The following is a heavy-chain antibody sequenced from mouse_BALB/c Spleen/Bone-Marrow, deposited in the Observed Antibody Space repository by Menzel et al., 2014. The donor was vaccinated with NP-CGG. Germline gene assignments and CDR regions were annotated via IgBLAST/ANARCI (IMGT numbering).Heavy chain of an antibody. Sequence: QVQLQQPGPELVKPGASVRISCEASGYTFTSYYIHWVKQRPGQGLEWIGWIYLGNVNTKYNEKFKGKATLTADKSSSTAYMQFSSLTSEDSAVYFCASGDYWGQGTTLTVSS. J-gene: IGHJ2*01. CDR1: GYTFTSYY. V-gene: IGHV1S56*01. CDR3: ASGDY. CDR2: IYLGNVNT.